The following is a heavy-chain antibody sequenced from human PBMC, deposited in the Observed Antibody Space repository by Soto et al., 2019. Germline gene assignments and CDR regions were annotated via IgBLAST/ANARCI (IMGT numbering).Heavy chain of an antibody. CDR2: IIPILGIA. V-gene: IGHV1-69*02. D-gene: IGHD2-15*01. J-gene: IGHJ6*02. Sequence: QVQLVQSGAEVKKPGSSVKVSCKASGGTFSSYTISWVRQAPGQGLEWMGRIIPILGIANYAQKFQGRVTITADKTTSTASMELSSLRSEDTAVDYCSKLYCRGGSCYPLGYGMDVWGQGTTVTVSS. CDR3: SKLYCRGGSCYPLGYGMDV. CDR1: GGTFSSYT.